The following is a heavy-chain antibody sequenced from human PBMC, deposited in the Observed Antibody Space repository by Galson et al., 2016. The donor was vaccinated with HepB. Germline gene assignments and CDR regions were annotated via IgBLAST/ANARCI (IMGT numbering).Heavy chain of an antibody. CDR3: ARGVTGTPHFDF. CDR1: DGSISSYF. D-gene: IGHD2-21*02. J-gene: IGHJ4*02. V-gene: IGHV4-59*01. Sequence: SETLSLTCNISDGSISSYFWSWIRQSPGKGLEWIGYIYKSGSTNYSPSLKSRVTVSVDTSKNQFSLKLRSVTSTDTAVYYCARGVTGTPHFDFWGQGALVTVSS. CDR2: IYKSGST.